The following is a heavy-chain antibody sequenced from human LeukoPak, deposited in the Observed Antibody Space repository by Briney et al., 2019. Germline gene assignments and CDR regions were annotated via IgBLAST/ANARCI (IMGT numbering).Heavy chain of an antibody. Sequence: KISCKASGGTFSSYAISWVRQAPAQGLEWMGRIIPILGIANYAKKFQGRVTITADKSTSTAYMELSSLRSEDTAVYYCARDGRYCSSTSCYAGHFDYWGQGTLVTVSS. CDR2: IIPILGIA. V-gene: IGHV1-69*04. CDR3: ARDGRYCSSTSCYAGHFDY. J-gene: IGHJ4*02. D-gene: IGHD2-2*01. CDR1: GGTFSSYA.